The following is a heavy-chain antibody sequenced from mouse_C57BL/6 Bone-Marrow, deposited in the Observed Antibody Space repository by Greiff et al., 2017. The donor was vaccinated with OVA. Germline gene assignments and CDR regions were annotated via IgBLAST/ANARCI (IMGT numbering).Heavy chain of an antibody. CDR1: GYTFTSYW. CDR3: ARSSDYDGGGYFDY. V-gene: IGHV1-61*01. J-gene: IGHJ2*01. CDR2: IYPSDSET. D-gene: IGHD2-4*01. Sequence: QVQLQQPGAELVRPGSSVKLSCKASGYTFTSYWMDWVKQRPGQGLEWIGNIYPSDSETHYTQKFKDKATLTVDKSSSTAYMQLSSLTSEDSAVYYCARSSDYDGGGYFDYWGQGTTLTVSS.